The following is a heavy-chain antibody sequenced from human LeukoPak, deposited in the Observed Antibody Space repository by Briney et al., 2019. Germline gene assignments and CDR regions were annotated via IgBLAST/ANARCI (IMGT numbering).Heavy chain of an antibody. CDR2: MNPNSGNT. J-gene: IGHJ6*02. CDR1: GYIFTSYD. V-gene: IGHV1-8*01. Sequence: GASVKVPCKASGYIFTSYDINWVRQATGQGLEWMGWMNPNSGNTGYAQKFQGRVTMTRNTSISTAYMELSSLRSEDTAVYYCARGQVGSSGWYYYYYYGMDVWGQGTTVTVSS. D-gene: IGHD6-19*01. CDR3: ARGQVGSSGWYYYYYYGMDV.